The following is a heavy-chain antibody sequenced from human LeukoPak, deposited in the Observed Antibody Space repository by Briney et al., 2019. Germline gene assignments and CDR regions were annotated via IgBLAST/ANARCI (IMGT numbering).Heavy chain of an antibody. CDR2: ISSAMTRETTI. D-gene: IGHD6-19*01. CDR1: GFTFSSYS. V-gene: IGHV3-48*02. J-gene: IGHJ4*02. CDR3: ARGLGHATGWYPFHY. Sequence: GGSLRLSCTASGFTFSSYSMNWVRQAPGKGLEWVSYISSAMTRETTIYYADSVKGRFAISRDNAANQLYLQMSSLRDEDTAVYYCARGLGHATGWYPFHYWGQGTLVTVSS.